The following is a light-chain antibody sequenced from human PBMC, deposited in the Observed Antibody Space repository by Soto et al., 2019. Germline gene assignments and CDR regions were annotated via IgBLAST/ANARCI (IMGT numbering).Light chain of an antibody. V-gene: IGKV3-20*01. Sequence: EIVLTQSPDTLSLSPGERATLSCRASQSVSSNRLAWYQQKPGQAPRPLIYGAYTRATGLPYRFSGSGSGTDFTLTICRLEPADFAPYYCQQYDTSPRSFGQGTKVEI. J-gene: IGKJ1*01. CDR3: QQYDTSPRS. CDR2: GAY. CDR1: QSVSSNR.